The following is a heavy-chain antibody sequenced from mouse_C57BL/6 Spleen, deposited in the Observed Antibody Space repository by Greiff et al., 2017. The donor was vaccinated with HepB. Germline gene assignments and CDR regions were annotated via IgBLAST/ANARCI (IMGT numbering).Heavy chain of an antibody. Sequence: QVQLQQSGAELVKPGASVKLSCKASGYTFTSYWMHWVKQRPGQGLEWIGMIHPNSGSTNYNEKFKSKATLTVDKSSSTAYMQLSSLTSEDSAVYYCARSTMSYFDYWGQGTTLTVSS. CDR3: ARSTMSYFDY. V-gene: IGHV1-64*01. CDR1: GYTFTSYW. CDR2: IHPNSGST. J-gene: IGHJ2*01. D-gene: IGHD2-4*01.